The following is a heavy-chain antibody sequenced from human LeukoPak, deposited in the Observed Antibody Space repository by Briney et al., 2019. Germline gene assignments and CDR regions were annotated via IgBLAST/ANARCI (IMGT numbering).Heavy chain of an antibody. CDR2: ISGSGGST. D-gene: IGHD3-22*01. J-gene: IGHJ4*02. Sequence: PGGSLRLSCAASGFTFSSYAMSWVRQAPGKGLEWVSAISGSGGSTYYADSVKGRFTISRDNSKNTLYLQMNSLRAEDTAVYYCAKRGDDSSGFPLYYFDYWGQGTLATVSS. V-gene: IGHV3-23*01. CDR3: AKRGDDSSGFPLYYFDY. CDR1: GFTFSSYA.